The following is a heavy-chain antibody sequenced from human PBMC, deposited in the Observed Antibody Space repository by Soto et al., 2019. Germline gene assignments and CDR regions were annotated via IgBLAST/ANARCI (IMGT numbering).Heavy chain of an antibody. D-gene: IGHD6-13*01. V-gene: IGHV4-61*01. CDR1: GGSVSSGSYY. Sequence: SETLSLTCTVSGGSVSSGSYYWSWIRQPPGKGLEWIGYIYYSGSTNYNPSLKSRVTISVDTSKNQFSLKLSSVTAADTAVYYCARQPERWPVEQQLVQPFDYWGQGTLVTVSS. CDR3: ARQPERWPVEQQLVQPFDY. J-gene: IGHJ4*02. CDR2: IYYSGST.